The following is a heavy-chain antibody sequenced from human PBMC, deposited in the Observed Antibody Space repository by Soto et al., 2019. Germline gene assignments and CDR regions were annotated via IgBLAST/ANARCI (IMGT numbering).Heavy chain of an antibody. V-gene: IGHV3-23*01. CDR2: ISGSGGST. J-gene: IGHJ4*02. D-gene: IGHD3-3*01. CDR3: AKVSRYYDFWSGDY. Sequence: EVQLLESGGGLVQPGGSLRLSCAASGFTFSSYAMSWVRQAPGKGLEWVSAISGSGGSTYYADSVKGRVTISRDNSKNTLYLQMNSLRAEDTAVYYCAKVSRYYDFWSGDYWGQGTLVTVSS. CDR1: GFTFSSYA.